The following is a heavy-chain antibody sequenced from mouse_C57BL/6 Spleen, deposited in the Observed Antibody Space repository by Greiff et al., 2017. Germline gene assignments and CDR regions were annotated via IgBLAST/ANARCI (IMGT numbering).Heavy chain of an antibody. Sequence: QVQLQQSGPELVKPGASVKISCKASGFAFSSSGMNWVKQRPGKGLGWIGRLYPGDGDTNYNGKFKGKATLTAAKSSSTAYMQLSSLTSVDSAVYFCARSEATVVALYAMDYWGQGTSVTVSS. CDR2: LYPGDGDT. CDR1: GFAFSSSG. CDR3: ARSEATVVALYAMDY. D-gene: IGHD1-1*01. V-gene: IGHV1-82*01. J-gene: IGHJ4*01.